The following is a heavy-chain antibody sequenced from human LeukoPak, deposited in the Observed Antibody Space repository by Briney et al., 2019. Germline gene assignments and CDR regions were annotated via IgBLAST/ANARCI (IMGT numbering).Heavy chain of an antibody. Sequence: ASVKVSCKASGYTFTSYGISWVRQAPGQGLEWMGWISAYNGNTNYAQKLQDRVTMTTDTSTSTAYMELRSLRSDDTAVYYCARDFEWLGVNYYMDVWGKGTTVTVSS. D-gene: IGHD5-12*01. CDR1: GYTFTSYG. V-gene: IGHV1-18*01. CDR2: ISAYNGNT. CDR3: ARDFEWLGVNYYMDV. J-gene: IGHJ6*03.